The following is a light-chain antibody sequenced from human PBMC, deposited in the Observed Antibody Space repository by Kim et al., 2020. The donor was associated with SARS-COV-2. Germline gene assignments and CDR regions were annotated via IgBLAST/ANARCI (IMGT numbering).Light chain of an antibody. Sequence: QPVLTQSPSASASLGPSVKLTCTLSSGHSSYAIACHQHQPEKGPRYLMKLNSDGSHSKGDGIPDRFSGSSSGAERYLSISSLQSEDEADYYCQTWGTGIQVFGGGTQLTVL. CDR3: QTWGTGIQV. CDR2: LNSDGSH. J-gene: IGLJ3*02. V-gene: IGLV4-69*01. CDR1: SGHSSYA.